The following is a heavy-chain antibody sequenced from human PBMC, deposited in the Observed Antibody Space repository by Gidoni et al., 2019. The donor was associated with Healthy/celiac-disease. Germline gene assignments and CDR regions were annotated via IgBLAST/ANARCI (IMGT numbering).Heavy chain of an antibody. CDR1: GFTFSSYA. J-gene: IGHJ6*03. V-gene: IGHV3-23*01. CDR3: AKDQRPSSATVRYYMDV. D-gene: IGHD4-4*01. Sequence: EVQLLESGGGLVQPGGSLRLSCAASGFTFSSYAMSWVRQAPGKGLEWVSAISGSGGSTYYADSVKGRFTISRDNSKNTLYLQMNSLRAEDTAVYYCAKDQRPSSATVRYYMDVWGKGTTVTVSS. CDR2: ISGSGGST.